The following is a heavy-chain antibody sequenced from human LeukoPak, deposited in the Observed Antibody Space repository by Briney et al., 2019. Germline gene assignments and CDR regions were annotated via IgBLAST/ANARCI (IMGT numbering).Heavy chain of an antibody. V-gene: IGHV4-59*01. Sequence: SETLSLTCTVSGASMTTYYWSWIRQPPGKGLEWVAYIYSSGSTNYNPSLKSRLTISIDTSKKQFSLKMSSVTAADTAVYYCARGSSYDFWSGVSYSDYWGQGTLVTVSS. CDR1: GASMTTYY. CDR2: IYSSGST. CDR3: ARGSSYDFWSGVSYSDY. D-gene: IGHD3-3*01. J-gene: IGHJ4*02.